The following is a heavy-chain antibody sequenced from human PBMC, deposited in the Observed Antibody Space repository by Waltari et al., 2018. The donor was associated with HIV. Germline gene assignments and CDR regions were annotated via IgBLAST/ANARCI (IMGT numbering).Heavy chain of an antibody. J-gene: IGHJ5*02. D-gene: IGHD2-21*01. CDR1: GGSISPSHW. V-gene: IGHV4-4*02. Sequence: QVQLQESGPGQVEPSGTLSLTCAVSGGSISPSHWWTWVHQPPGKGLEWIGEIYHPGRTNNNKSLMSRVTRSVDKSKNQFSLELRSVTAADTAVYYCVRVVSDGNGSSWLDPWGQGTLVTVSS. CDR2: IYHPGRT. CDR3: VRVVSDGNGSSWLDP.